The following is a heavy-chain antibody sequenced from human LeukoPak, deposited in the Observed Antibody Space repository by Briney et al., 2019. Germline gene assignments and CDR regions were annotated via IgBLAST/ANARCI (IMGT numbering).Heavy chain of an antibody. Sequence: GGTLRLSCAASGFTFRTSGMSWVRQAPGKGLEWVSAISGSGGSTYYADSVKGRFTISRDNSKNTLYLQMNSLRAEDTAVYYCAKEPPTYYDSSGYSGLLDYWGQGTLVTVSS. CDR2: ISGSGGST. D-gene: IGHD3-22*01. CDR1: GFTFRTSG. J-gene: IGHJ4*02. V-gene: IGHV3-23*01. CDR3: AKEPPTYYDSSGYSGLLDY.